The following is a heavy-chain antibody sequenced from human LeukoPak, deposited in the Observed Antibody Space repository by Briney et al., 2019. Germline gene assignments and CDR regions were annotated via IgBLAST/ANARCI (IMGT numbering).Heavy chain of an antibody. D-gene: IGHD3-10*01. Sequence: GGSLRLSCAASGFAFSNYAMTWVRQAPGKGLEWVAALSGSGETTHYADSVKGRFTVSRDNSKSILYLQMNSLRAEDKAVYYCAKGEATPYYYGSGSYFYFDDWGQGTLVTVSS. V-gene: IGHV3-23*01. CDR2: LSGSGETT. CDR1: GFAFSNYA. CDR3: AKGEATPYYYGSGSYFYFDD. J-gene: IGHJ4*02.